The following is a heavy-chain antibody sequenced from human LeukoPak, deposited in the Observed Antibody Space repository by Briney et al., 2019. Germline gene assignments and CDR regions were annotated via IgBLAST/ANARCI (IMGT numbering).Heavy chain of an antibody. V-gene: IGHV4-61*02. CDR2: IYTSGST. Sequence: PSQTLSLTCTVSGGSISSGSYYWSWIRQPAGKGLEWIGRIYTSGSTNYNPSLKSRVTISVDTSKNQFSLKLSSVTAADTAVYYCARDLLHSSSGYWGQGTLVTVSS. J-gene: IGHJ4*02. CDR3: ARDLLHSSSGY. CDR1: GGSISSGSYY. D-gene: IGHD6-6*01.